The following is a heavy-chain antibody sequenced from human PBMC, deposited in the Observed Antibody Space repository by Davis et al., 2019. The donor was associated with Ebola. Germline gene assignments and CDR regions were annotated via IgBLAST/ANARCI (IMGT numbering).Heavy chain of an antibody. V-gene: IGHV3-74*01. CDR2: INSDGSST. D-gene: IGHD3-3*01. CDR3: ASAYGRSGTIDY. CDR1: GFTFSSYW. J-gene: IGHJ4*02. Sequence: GESLKISCAASGFTFSSYWMHWVRQAPGKGLVWVSRINSDGSSTSYADSVKGRITISRDNSKNTLYLQMNSLRTEDTAVYYCASAYGRSGTIDYWGQGTLVTVSS.